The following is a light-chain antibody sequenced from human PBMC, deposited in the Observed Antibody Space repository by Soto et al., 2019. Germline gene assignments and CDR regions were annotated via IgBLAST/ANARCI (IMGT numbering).Light chain of an antibody. Sequence: SALTQPASLSGSPGQSITISCTGTNNLVSWYQQHPGKAPKVVVYGGTKRPSGVSNRFSGSNSGGTASLTISGLQAEDEASYFFFAYVGARSYVFGSGTQVTVL. CDR1: NNL. J-gene: IGLJ1*01. V-gene: IGLV2-23*01. CDR2: GGT. CDR3: FAYVGARSYV.